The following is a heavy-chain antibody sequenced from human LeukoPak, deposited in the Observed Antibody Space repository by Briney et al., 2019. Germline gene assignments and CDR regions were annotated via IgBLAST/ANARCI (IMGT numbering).Heavy chain of an antibody. Sequence: GGSLRLSCAASGFSFTDYSMNWVRQTPGRGLEWVAGISSRGRNIYYADSMKGRFTISRDNAKNSLFLQMNSLRVEDTAVCYCARVSPNTVSTLQDFDYWGQGTLVTVSS. V-gene: IGHV3-21*01. D-gene: IGHD4-17*01. CDR2: ISSRGRNI. CDR1: GFSFTDYS. CDR3: ARVSPNTVSTLQDFDY. J-gene: IGHJ4*02.